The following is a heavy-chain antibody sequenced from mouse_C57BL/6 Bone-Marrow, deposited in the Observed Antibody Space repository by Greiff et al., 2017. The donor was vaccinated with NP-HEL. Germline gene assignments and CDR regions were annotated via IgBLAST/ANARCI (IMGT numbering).Heavy chain of an antibody. J-gene: IGHJ2*01. Sequence: QVQLQQSGPELVKPGASVKISCKASGYAFSSSWMNWVKQRPGKGLEWIGRIYPGDGDTNYNGKFKGTATLTADKSSSTAYMQLSSLTSEDSAVYFCARGITTVVARDYWGQGTTLTVSS. V-gene: IGHV1-82*01. CDR3: ARGITTVVARDY. CDR2: IYPGDGDT. CDR1: GYAFSSSW. D-gene: IGHD1-1*01.